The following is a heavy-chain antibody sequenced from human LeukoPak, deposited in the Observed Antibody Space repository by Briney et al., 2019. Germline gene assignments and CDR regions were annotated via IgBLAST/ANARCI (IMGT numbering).Heavy chain of an antibody. Sequence: GGSRRLSCAASGFTFRSYAMSWVRQAPGKGLEWVSTISGSGDGIYYADSVKGRFAISRDNSKNTLYLQMNRLRDEDTAVYYCARGSSSNSNFYMDVWGKGTTVTVSS. CDR3: ARGSSSNSNFYMDV. CDR1: GFTFRSYA. V-gene: IGHV3-23*01. CDR2: ISGSGDGI. J-gene: IGHJ6*03. D-gene: IGHD6-13*01.